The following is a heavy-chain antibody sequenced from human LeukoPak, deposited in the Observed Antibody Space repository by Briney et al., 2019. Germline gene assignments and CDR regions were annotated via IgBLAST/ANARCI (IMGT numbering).Heavy chain of an antibody. D-gene: IGHD3-9*01. V-gene: IGHV4-59*01. CDR1: GGSISSYY. CDR2: IYYSGST. CDR3: ARGYYDILTGYFDY. Sequence: SETLSLTCTVSGGSISSYYWSWIRQPPGKGLEWIGYIYYSGSTNYNPSLKSRVTISVDTSKNQFSLKLSSVTAADTAVYYCARGYYDILTGYFDYWGQGTLVTVSS. J-gene: IGHJ4*02.